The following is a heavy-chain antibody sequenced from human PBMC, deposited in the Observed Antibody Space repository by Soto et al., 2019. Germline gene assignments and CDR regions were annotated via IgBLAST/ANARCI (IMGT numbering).Heavy chain of an antibody. CDR1: GFTFISYG. J-gene: IGHJ4*02. Sequence: PGGSLRLSCAASGFTFISYGMHWVRQAPGKGLEWVSGVSASGLNTDYADPVKGRFYISRDNAKNLLFLQMTSLKAEDTAVYYCTRDPEALDYWGQGTLVTVSS. V-gene: IGHV3-21*06. CDR2: VSASGLNT. CDR3: TRDPEALDY.